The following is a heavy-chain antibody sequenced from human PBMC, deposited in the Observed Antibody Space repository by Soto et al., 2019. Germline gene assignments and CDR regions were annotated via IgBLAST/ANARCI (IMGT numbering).Heavy chain of an antibody. Sequence: QVQVLQSGPEVKRPGSSVTVSCKTSGYTFSTSGISWVRQAPGQGLEWVGWIRPHNGNRKSAQTLQDRVSLTTDTSASTAYMELRSLTSDDTAIYYCARDTESNRYNDWGQGILVTVSS. J-gene: IGHJ1*01. CDR2: IRPHNGNR. CDR3: ARDTESNRYND. V-gene: IGHV1-18*01. D-gene: IGHD1-20*01. CDR1: GYTFSTSG.